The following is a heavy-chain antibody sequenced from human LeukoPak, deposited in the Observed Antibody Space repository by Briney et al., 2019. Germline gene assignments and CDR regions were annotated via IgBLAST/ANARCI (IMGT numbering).Heavy chain of an antibody. J-gene: IGHJ4*02. CDR3: ARKSTPSSGWTPFDY. CDR2: MNPNSGNT. Sequence: ASVXVSCKASGYTFTSYDINWVRQATGQGLEWMGWMNPNSGNTGYAQKFQGRVTMTRNSSISTAYMELSSLRSEDTAVYYCARKSTPSSGWTPFDYWGQGTLVTVSS. D-gene: IGHD6-19*01. CDR1: GYTFTSYD. V-gene: IGHV1-8*01.